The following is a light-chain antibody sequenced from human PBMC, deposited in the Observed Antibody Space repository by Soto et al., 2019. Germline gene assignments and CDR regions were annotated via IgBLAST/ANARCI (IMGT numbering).Light chain of an antibody. CDR2: DVS. CDR1: SSDIGDYNY. Sequence: QSVLTQPASVSGSPGQSIAISCTGTSSDIGDYNYVSWYQQHPVKAPKLIIYDVSNRPSGVSDRFSGSKSGNTASLTISGLQAEDEADYYCSSSTSSSTPYAFGTGTKVT. V-gene: IGLV2-14*01. CDR3: SSSTSSSTPYA. J-gene: IGLJ1*01.